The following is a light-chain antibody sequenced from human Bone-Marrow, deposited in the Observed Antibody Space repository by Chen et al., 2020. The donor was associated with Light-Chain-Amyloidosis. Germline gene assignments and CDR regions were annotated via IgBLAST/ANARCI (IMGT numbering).Light chain of an antibody. CDR2: RNN. Sequence: QSVLTQPPSASGTPGQRVTISCSGPSSNIGINNVDWYQHFPGAAPILLSHRNNQSPSAVPDRSSAANSGTCAFLAISGHRSEDAADYYCPAWDGSLSGYVFRPGTKVIVL. V-gene: IGLV1-47*01. CDR3: PAWDGSLSGYV. CDR1: SSNIGINN. J-gene: IGLJ1*01.